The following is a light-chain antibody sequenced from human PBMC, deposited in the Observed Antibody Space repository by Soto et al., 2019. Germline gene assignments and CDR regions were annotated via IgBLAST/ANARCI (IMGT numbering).Light chain of an antibody. CDR3: YSYTSSNTMV. CDR1: SSDVGGYDY. V-gene: IGLV2-14*01. J-gene: IGLJ2*01. Sequence: QSVLTQPASVSGSPGQSITISCTGSSSDVGGYDYVSWYQQHPGKVPRLIISDVSDRPSGISNRFSGSKSGNTASLTISGLPADDEADYYCYSYTSSNTMVFGGGTKLTVL. CDR2: DVS.